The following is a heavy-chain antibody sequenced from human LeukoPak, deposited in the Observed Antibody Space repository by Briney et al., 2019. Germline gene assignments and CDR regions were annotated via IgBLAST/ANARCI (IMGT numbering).Heavy chain of an antibody. Sequence: SETLSLTCTVSGGSINSNYWSWIRQPPGKGLEWIGYIYYSGSTKYNSSLKSRVTISVDRSKNQFCLKLSSVTAADTAVYYCATLIGYSNWFDPWGQGTLVTVSS. CDR1: GGSINSNY. D-gene: IGHD1-26*01. CDR3: ATLIGYSNWFDP. V-gene: IGHV4-59*01. J-gene: IGHJ5*02. CDR2: IYYSGST.